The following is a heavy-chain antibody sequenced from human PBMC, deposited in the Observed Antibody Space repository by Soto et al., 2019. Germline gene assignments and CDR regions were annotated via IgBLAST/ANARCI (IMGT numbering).Heavy chain of an antibody. J-gene: IGHJ4*02. V-gene: IGHV4-30-2*01. CDR3: ARSLIMITSGNYFDY. D-gene: IGHD3-16*01. CDR1: GGSISSGGYS. CDR2: IYHSGST. Sequence: PSETLSLTCAVSGGSISSGGYSWSWIRQPPGKGLEWIGYIYHSGSTYYNTSLKSRVTISVDRSKNQFSLKLSSVTAADTAVYYCARSLIMITSGNYFDYWGQGTLVTVSS.